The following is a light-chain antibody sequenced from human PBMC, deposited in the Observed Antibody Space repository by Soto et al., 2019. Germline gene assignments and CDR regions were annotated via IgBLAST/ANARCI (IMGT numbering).Light chain of an antibody. CDR3: QQYNSYWT. CDR2: DAS. V-gene: IGKV1-5*01. CDR1: QSISTF. Sequence: DIQMTKYPYSLSASVGDRVTITCRASQSISTFLNWYQQKPGKAPKLLIYDASSLESGVPSRFSGRGSGTEFTLTISSLQPDDFATYYCQQYNSYWTFGQGTKVDIK. J-gene: IGKJ1*01.